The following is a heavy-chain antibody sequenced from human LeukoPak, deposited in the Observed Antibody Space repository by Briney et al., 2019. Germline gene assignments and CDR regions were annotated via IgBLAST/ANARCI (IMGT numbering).Heavy chain of an antibody. Sequence: GGSLRLSCAASGFTFSDYWMNWVRQAPGKGLEWVANIKQDGSEENYVDSVKGRLIISRDNAKNSLCLQMNSLRAEDTAVYYCARGRYQPLPDYWGQGTLVTVSS. CDR1: GFTFSDYW. J-gene: IGHJ4*02. CDR3: ARGRYQPLPDY. V-gene: IGHV3-7*01. CDR2: IKQDGSEE. D-gene: IGHD2-2*01.